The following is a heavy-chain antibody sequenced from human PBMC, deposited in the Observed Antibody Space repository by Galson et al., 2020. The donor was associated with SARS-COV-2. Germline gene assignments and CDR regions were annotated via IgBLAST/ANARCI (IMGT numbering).Heavy chain of an antibody. V-gene: IGHV3-23*01. D-gene: IGHD3-22*01. Sequence: GESLKISCAASGFTFSSYAMSWVRQAPGKGLEWVSAISGSGGSTYYADSVKGRFTISRDNSKNTLYLQMNSLRAEDTAVYYCAKDRRSSVVVITPFDYWGQGTLVTVSS. CDR2: ISGSGGST. J-gene: IGHJ4*02. CDR1: GFTFSSYA. CDR3: AKDRRSSVVVITPFDY.